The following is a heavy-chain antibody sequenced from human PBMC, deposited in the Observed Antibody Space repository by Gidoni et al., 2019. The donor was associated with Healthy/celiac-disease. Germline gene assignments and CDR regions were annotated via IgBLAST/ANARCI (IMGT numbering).Heavy chain of an antibody. Sequence: EVQLVESGGGLVQPGGSLRLSCAASGFTFSSYEMNWVRQAPGKGLEWVSYISSSGSTIYYADSVKGRFTISRDNAKNSLYLQMNSLRAEDTAVYYCARGDGALRYFDWLPGSGDAFDIWGQGTMVTVSS. CDR2: ISSSGSTI. CDR1: GFTFSSYE. D-gene: IGHD3-9*01. J-gene: IGHJ3*02. CDR3: ARGDGALRYFDWLPGSGDAFDI. V-gene: IGHV3-48*03.